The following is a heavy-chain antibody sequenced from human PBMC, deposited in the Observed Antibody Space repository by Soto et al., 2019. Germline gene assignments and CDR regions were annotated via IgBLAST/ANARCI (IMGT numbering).Heavy chain of an antibody. J-gene: IGHJ4*02. D-gene: IGHD1-1*01. CDR2: IYPGDSET. V-gene: IGHV5-51*01. CDR1: GYSFTSYW. CDR3: AREGGSGSTTTPFDS. Sequence: EVQLVQSGAEVKKPGEALKISCKGSGYSFTSYWIGWVRQMPGKGLEWMGIIYPGDSETRYSPSFQGQVTISADKSISTAYLQWSSLKASDTAIYYCAREGGSGSTTTPFDSWGQGTLVTVSS.